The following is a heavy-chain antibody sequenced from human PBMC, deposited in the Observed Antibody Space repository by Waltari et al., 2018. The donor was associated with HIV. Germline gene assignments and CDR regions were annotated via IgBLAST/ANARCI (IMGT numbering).Heavy chain of an antibody. V-gene: IGHV4-39*01. Sequence: QLQLQESGPGLVKPSETLSLTCTVSGVSISSTSHYWGWIRQPPGKGLEWIGTMYYSGSTYYNPSLKSRVTISVDTSKNQLSLKLSSVTAADTAVYYCARRSVTAVAGTWYYFDYWGQGTLVTVSS. D-gene: IGHD6-19*01. CDR1: GVSISSTSHY. CDR2: MYYSGST. CDR3: ARRSVTAVAGTWYYFDY. J-gene: IGHJ4*02.